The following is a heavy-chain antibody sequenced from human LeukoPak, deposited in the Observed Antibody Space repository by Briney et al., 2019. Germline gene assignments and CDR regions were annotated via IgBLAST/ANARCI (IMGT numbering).Heavy chain of an antibody. CDR3: ARVGLYDGRRYNWFDP. CDR2: VNHSGST. V-gene: IGHV4-34*01. CDR1: GGSFSGYY. D-gene: IGHD3-16*01. Sequence: SETLSLTCAVYGGSFSGYYWSWIRQPPGKGLEWIGEVNHSGSTNYNPSLKSRVTISVDTSKNQFSLKLSSVTAADTAVYYCARVGLYDGRRYNWFDPWGQGTLVTVSS. J-gene: IGHJ5*02.